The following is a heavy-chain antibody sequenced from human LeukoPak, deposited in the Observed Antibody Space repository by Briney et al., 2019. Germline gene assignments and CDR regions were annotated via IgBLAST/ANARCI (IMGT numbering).Heavy chain of an antibody. CDR3: AGQRCSSTSCYSWFDP. J-gene: IGHJ5*02. D-gene: IGHD2-2*01. Sequence: SETLSLTCTVSGXSISSYYWSWIRQPPGKGLEWIGYVFYTGSTNYNPSLKSRVTISVDTSKNQFSLKLTSVTAADTAVYYCAGQRCSSTSCYSWFDPWGQGTLVTVSS. CDR1: GXSISSYY. V-gene: IGHV4-59*08. CDR2: VFYTGST.